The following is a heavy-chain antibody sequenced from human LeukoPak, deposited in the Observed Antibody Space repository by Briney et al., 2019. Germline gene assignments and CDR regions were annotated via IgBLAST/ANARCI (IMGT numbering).Heavy chain of an antibody. CDR2: IYYSGST. CDR3: ARARRSWQLDFDY. Sequence: KSSETLSLTCTVSGGSISSYYWSWIRQPPGKGLEWIGYIYYSGSTNYNPSLKSRVTISVDTSKNQFSLKLSSVTAADTAVYYCARARRSWQLDFDYWGQGILVTVSS. CDR1: GGSISSYY. D-gene: IGHD3-10*01. V-gene: IGHV4-59*01. J-gene: IGHJ4*02.